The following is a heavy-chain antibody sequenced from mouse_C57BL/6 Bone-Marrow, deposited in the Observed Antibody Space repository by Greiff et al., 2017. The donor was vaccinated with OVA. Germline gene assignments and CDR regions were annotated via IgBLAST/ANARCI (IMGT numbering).Heavy chain of an antibody. CDR1: DSEVFPFAF. Sequence: VQLQQSGSELRSPGSSVKLSCKDFDSEVFPFAFLSWLGQKPGLGFEWMEGILPSIGRTFFGEKFEDKATLDTDTLSNTAYLELNSLTSEDSAIYYCARLTGTRGFDYWGQGTTLTVSS. CDR2: ILPSIGRT. D-gene: IGHD4-1*01. V-gene: IGHV15-2*01. J-gene: IGHJ2*01. CDR3: ARLTGTRGFDY.